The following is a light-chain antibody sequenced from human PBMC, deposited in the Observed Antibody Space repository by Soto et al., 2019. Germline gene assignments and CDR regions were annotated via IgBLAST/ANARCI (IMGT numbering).Light chain of an antibody. CDR1: QSVSSY. CDR2: DAS. CDR3: LQHNSYPRT. J-gene: IGKJ1*01. Sequence: EIVLTQSPATLSLSPGERATLSCRASQSVSSYLAWYQHKPGQAPRLLIYDASNRATGIPARFSGSGSGTDFTLTISSLEPEDFATYYCLQHNSYPRTFGQGTKVEIK. V-gene: IGKV3-11*01.